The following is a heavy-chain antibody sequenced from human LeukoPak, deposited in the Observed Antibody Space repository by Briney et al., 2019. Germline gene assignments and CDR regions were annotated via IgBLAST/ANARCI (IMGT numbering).Heavy chain of an antibody. CDR2: TSGSGVNS. D-gene: IGHD5-12*01. V-gene: IGHV3-23*01. CDR1: GIIFSTYA. CDR3: AKEYSGYDFDY. J-gene: IGHJ4*02. Sequence: PGGSLRLSCEFSGIIFSTYAMNWVRQAPGKGLEWVAATSGSGVNSYYADSVRGRFTISRDNSRNTLYLQMDSLRAEDTALYYCAKEYSGYDFDYWGQGTLVTVSS.